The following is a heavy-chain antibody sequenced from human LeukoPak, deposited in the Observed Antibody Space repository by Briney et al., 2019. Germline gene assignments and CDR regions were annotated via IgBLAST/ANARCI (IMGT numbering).Heavy chain of an antibody. CDR3: ARDRGTILGIYYFDY. J-gene: IGHJ4*02. CDR1: GYTFTSYY. V-gene: IGHV1-46*01. Sequence: ASVNVSCKASGYTFTSYYMHWVRQAPGQGLEWMGIINPSGGSTSYAQKFQGRVTMTRDMSTSTVYMELSSLRSDDTAVYYCARDRGTILGIYYFDYWGQGTLVTVSS. D-gene: IGHD3-9*01. CDR2: INPSGGST.